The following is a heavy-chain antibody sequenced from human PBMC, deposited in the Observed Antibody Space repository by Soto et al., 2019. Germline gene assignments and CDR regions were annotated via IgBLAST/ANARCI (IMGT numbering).Heavy chain of an antibody. CDR1: GYTFTSYY. Sequence: VASVKVSCKASGYTFTSYYMHWVLQAPGQGLEWMGIINPSGGSTSYAQKFQGRVTMTRDTSTSTVYMELSSLRSEDTAVYYCARERGCSSTSCYVAYYYYGMDVWGQGTTVTVSS. CDR3: ARERGCSSTSCYVAYYYYGMDV. J-gene: IGHJ6*02. CDR2: INPSGGST. V-gene: IGHV1-46*01. D-gene: IGHD2-2*01.